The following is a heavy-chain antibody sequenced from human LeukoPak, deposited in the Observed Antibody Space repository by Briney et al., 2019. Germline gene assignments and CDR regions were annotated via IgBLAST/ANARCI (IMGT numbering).Heavy chain of an antibody. J-gene: IGHJ6*02. D-gene: IGHD3-9*01. CDR1: GFTFTNYA. CDR2: ISSNGGST. V-gene: IGHV3-64*04. CDR3: ARSAYYDILTGYLYGMDV. Sequence: GGSLRLSCSASGFTFTNYAVHWVRQAPGKGLEFVSGISSNGGSTYYADSLKGRFTISRDNSKNTLYLQMNSLRAEDTAVYYCARSAYYDILTGYLYGMDVWGQGTTVTVSS.